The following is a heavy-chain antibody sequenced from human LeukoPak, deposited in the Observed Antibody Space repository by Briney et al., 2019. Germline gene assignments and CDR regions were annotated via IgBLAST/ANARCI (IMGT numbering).Heavy chain of an antibody. V-gene: IGHV1-46*01. J-gene: IGHJ6*03. CDR3: ASSVPQSPPQDYYYMDV. CDR1: GYTFTSYY. CDR2: INPSGGST. Sequence: ASVKVSCKASGYTFTSYYMHWVRQAPGQGLEWMGIINPSGGSTSYAQKFQGRVTMTRDMSTSTVYMELSSLRSEDTAVYYCASSVPQSPPQDYYYMDVWGKGATVTVSS. D-gene: IGHD1-14*01.